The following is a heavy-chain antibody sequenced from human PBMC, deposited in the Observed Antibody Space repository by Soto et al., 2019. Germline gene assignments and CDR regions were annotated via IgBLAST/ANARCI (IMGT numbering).Heavy chain of an antibody. J-gene: IGHJ5*02. Sequence: HLVQSGPEVKRPGASITVSCKTSGDTFANFGLSWVRQAPGQGLEWMGWIATYNNNKNYAQKFQGRLILTTDTSTSTAYMELESLGYDDTAVYYCARVVRGVVNWFDPWGQGTLVTVSS. V-gene: IGHV1-18*01. D-gene: IGHD3-10*01. CDR1: GDTFANFG. CDR3: ARVVRGVVNWFDP. CDR2: IATYNNNK.